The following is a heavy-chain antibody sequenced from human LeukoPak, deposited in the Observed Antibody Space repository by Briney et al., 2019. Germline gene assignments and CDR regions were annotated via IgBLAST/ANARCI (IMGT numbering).Heavy chain of an antibody. D-gene: IGHD3-10*01. CDR2: ISSSGSTT. CDR3: ARGRGWFDP. V-gene: IGHV3-48*03. CDR1: GFTFSSYE. Sequence: PGGSLRLSCAASGFTFSSYEMSWVRQAPGKGLEWVSYISSSGSTTYYADSVKGRFTISRDNAKNSLYLQMNSLRAEDTAVYYCARGRGWFDPWGQGTLVTVSS. J-gene: IGHJ5*02.